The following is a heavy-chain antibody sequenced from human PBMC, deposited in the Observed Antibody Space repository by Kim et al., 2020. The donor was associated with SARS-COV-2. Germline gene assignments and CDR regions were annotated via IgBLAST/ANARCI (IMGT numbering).Heavy chain of an antibody. CDR1: GFTFSSYG. Sequence: GGSLRLSCAASGFTFSSYGMHWVRQAPGKGLEWVAVIWYDGSNKYYADSVKGRFTISRDNSKNTLYLQMNSLRAEDTAVYYCARDDLRFLEWDYYGMDVWGQGTTVTVSS. J-gene: IGHJ6*02. D-gene: IGHD3-3*01. CDR2: IWYDGSNK. V-gene: IGHV3-33*08. CDR3: ARDDLRFLEWDYYGMDV.